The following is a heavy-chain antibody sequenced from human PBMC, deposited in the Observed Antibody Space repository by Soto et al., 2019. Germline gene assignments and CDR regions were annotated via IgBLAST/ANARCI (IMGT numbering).Heavy chain of an antibody. J-gene: IGHJ6*02. CDR3: AKGIAVAGYYGMDV. D-gene: IGHD6-19*01. V-gene: IGHV3-23*01. Sequence: EVQLLESGGGLVQPGGSLRLSCAASGFTFSSYAMSWVRQAPGKGLEWVSASGSGGSTYYADSVKGRFTISRDNSKNTLYLQMNSLRAEDTAVYYCAKGIAVAGYYGMDVWGQGTTVTVSS. CDR2: SGSGGST. CDR1: GFTFSSYA.